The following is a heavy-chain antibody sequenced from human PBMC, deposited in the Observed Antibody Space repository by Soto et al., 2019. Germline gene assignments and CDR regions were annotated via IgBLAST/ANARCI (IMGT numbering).Heavy chain of an antibody. CDR2: MNPNSGNT. D-gene: IGHD6-19*01. Sequence: QVQLVQSGAEVKKPGASVKVSCKASGYTFTSYDINWVRQATGQGLEWMGWMNPNSGNTGYAQKFQGRVTMTRNTSIITAYMELRSRRSDDTAVYYCARGPGGWYYYYMDVWGKGTTVTVSS. V-gene: IGHV1-8*01. CDR1: GYTFTSYD. CDR3: ARGPGGWYYYYMDV. J-gene: IGHJ6*03.